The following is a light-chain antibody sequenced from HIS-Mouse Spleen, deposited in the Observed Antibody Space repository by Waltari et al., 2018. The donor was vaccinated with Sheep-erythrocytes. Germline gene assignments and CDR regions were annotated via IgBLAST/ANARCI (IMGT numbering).Light chain of an antibody. CDR1: KLGDKY. CDR3: QAWDSSTAVV. CDR2: QDS. Sequence: SYELTQPPSVSVSPGQTASITCSGDKLGDKYACWYQQKPGQSPVLVIYQDSKRPSGIPERFSASNPGNTATLTISGTQAMDEADYYCQAWDSSTAVVFGGGTKLTVL. J-gene: IGLJ2*01. V-gene: IGLV3-1*01.